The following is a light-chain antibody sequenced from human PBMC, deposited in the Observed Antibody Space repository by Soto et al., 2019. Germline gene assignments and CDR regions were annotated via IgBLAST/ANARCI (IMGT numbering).Light chain of an antibody. V-gene: IGKV3-15*01. CDR3: QQYHTWPIT. J-gene: IGKJ4*01. CDR2: GAS. Sequence: DIVMTQSPATLSVAPGERVTFSCRASQGVSSKLAWYQHKPGQAPRLLISGASTGATGIPARFSGSGSGTEFTLTISSLQSEDCAIYYCQQYHTWPITFGGGTKVDIK. CDR1: QGVSSK.